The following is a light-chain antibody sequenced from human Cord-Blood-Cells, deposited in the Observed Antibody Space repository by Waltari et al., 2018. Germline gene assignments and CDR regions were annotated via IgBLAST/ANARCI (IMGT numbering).Light chain of an antibody. V-gene: IGLV3-1*01. CDR3: QAWDSSTAV. J-gene: IGLJ2*01. CDR2: QDS. CDR1: TLGDKY. Sequence: SYDLTQPPSVSVSPGQTASIPRSGDTLGDKYACWYQQKPGQSPVLVIYQDSKRPSGIPERFSGSNSGNTATLTISGTQAMDEADYYCQAWDSSTAVFGGGTKLTVL.